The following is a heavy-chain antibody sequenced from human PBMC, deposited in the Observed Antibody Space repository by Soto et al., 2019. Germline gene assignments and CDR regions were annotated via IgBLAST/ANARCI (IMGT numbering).Heavy chain of an antibody. CDR2: ISGSGGST. D-gene: IGHD3-10*01. J-gene: IGHJ5*02. CDR1: GFTFSSYA. CDR3: AKERAPVRGVIITGWFDP. Sequence: EVQLLESGGGLVQPGGSLRLSCAASGFTFSSYAMSWVRQAPGKGLEWVSAISGSGGSTYYADSVKGRFTISRDNSKNTLYLQMNSLRAEDTAVYYCAKERAPVRGVIITGWFDPWGQGTLVTVSS. V-gene: IGHV3-23*01.